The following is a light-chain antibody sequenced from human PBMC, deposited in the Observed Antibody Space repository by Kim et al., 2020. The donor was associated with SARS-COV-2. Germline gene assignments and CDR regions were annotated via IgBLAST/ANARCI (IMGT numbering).Light chain of an antibody. CDR1: QGIRNY. J-gene: IGKJ4*01. V-gene: IGKV1-27*01. CDR2: AAS. CDR3: QKYNIVPLT. Sequence: DIQMAQPPSSLSASVGDRVTITCRASQGIRNYLAWYQQKPGRVPRLLIYAASTLQPGVPARFSGSGFGSDFTLTITGLQAEDVATYYCQKYNIVPLTFGGGTKVDIK.